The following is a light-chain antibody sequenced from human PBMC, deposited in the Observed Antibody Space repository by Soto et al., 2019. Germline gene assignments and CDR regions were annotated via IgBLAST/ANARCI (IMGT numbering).Light chain of an antibody. CDR2: AAS. Sequence: DIQMTQSPSTLSGSVGDRVTITCRASQVIGIYLAWYQQKPGKAPNLLISAASTLQSGVPSRFSGSGSGTELTLTISSLQPEDFAAYYCQQLVSYPQFGGGTKVDIK. V-gene: IGKV1-9*01. J-gene: IGKJ4*02. CDR1: QVIGIY. CDR3: QQLVSYPQ.